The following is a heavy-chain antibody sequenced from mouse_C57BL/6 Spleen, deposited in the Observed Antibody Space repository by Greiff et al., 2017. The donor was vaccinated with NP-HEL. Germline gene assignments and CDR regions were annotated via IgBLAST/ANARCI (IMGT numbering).Heavy chain of an antibody. CDR3: ARGAYGSGYAMDY. D-gene: IGHD1-1*01. V-gene: IGHV3-1*01. J-gene: IGHJ4*01. CDR2: ISYSGST. CDR1: GYSITSGYD. Sequence: VQLKESGPGMVKPSQSLSHTCTVTGYSITSGYDWHWIRHFPGNKLEWMGYISYSGSTNYNPSLKSRISITHDTSKNHFFLKLNSVTTEDTATYYCARGAYGSGYAMDYWGQGTSVTVSS.